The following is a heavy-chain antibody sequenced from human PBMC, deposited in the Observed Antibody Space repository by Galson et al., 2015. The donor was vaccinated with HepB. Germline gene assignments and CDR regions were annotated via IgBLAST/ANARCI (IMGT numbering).Heavy chain of an antibody. V-gene: IGHV3-30*04. Sequence: SLRLSCAASGFTFNNYAMHWVRQAPGKGLEWVAFISFDGKKRYYADSGRGRFTISRVNSKNTLYLQLNSLRPEDTAVYYCARDPVGLIVIVMPWGPYFDNWGQGTLVTVSS. CDR3: ARDPVGLIVIVMPWGPYFDN. J-gene: IGHJ4*02. D-gene: IGHD2-21*01. CDR1: GFTFNNYA. CDR2: ISFDGKKR.